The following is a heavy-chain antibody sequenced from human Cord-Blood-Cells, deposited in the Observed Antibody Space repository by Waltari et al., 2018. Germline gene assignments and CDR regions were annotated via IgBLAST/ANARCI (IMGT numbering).Heavy chain of an antibody. D-gene: IGHD3-22*01. CDR2: ISAYNGNT. J-gene: IGHJ4*02. CDR3: ARESTPEAYYYDSSGYYYFDY. Sequence: QVQLVQSGAEVKKPGASVKVSCKDSGYTFTSYGISWVRQAPGQGLEWMGWISAYNGNTNYAQKLQGRVTMTTDTSTSTAYMELRSLRSDDTAVYYCARESTPEAYYYDSSGYYYFDYWGQGTLVTVSS. V-gene: IGHV1-18*01. CDR1: GYTFTSYG.